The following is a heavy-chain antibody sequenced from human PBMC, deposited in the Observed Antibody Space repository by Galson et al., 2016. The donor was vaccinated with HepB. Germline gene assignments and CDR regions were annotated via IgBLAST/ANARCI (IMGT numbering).Heavy chain of an antibody. CDR2: LYYSGST. D-gene: IGHD2-21*02. V-gene: IGHV4-31*03. CDR1: GGSLSSAGYY. J-gene: IGHJ4*02. CDR3: AVNVAMVTGIGGEFDY. Sequence: TLSPTCTVSGGSLSSAGYYWSWIRQHPGKGLEWLGYLYYSGSTSYNPSPKSRLTMSVDTSKNHFSLKLTSVTAAGTAVDYCAVNVAMVTGIGGEFDYWGQGALVTVSS.